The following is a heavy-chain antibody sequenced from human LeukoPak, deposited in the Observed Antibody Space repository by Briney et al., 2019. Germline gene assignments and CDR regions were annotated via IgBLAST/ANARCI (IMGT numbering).Heavy chain of an antibody. CDR1: GFTFSSYA. Sequence: GGSLRLSCAASGFTFSSYAMSWVRQAPGKGLEWVSAISGSGGSTHYADSVKGRFTISRDNSKNTLYLQMNSLRAEDTAVYYCANRPSYCSSTSCSAYWGQGTLVTVSS. CDR2: ISGSGGST. J-gene: IGHJ4*02. D-gene: IGHD2-2*01. CDR3: ANRPSYCSSTSCSAY. V-gene: IGHV3-23*01.